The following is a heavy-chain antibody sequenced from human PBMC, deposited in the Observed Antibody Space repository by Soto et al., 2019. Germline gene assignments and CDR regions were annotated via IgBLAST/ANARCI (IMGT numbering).Heavy chain of an antibody. V-gene: IGHV5-51*01. Sequence: EVQLVQSGAEVKKPGESLKISCKGSGYSFTSYWIGWVRQMPGKGLEWMGIIYPGDSDTRYSPSFQGQVTISADKSISTAYLQWSSLKASDTAMYYCAGNFGTVQSIVGAQGAAFDIWGQGTMVTVSS. J-gene: IGHJ3*02. CDR3: AGNFGTVQSIVGAQGAAFDI. D-gene: IGHD1-26*01. CDR1: GYSFTSYW. CDR2: IYPGDSDT.